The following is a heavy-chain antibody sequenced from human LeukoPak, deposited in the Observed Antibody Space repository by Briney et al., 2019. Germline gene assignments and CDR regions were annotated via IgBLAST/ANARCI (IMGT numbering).Heavy chain of an antibody. J-gene: IGHJ6*03. D-gene: IGHD7-27*01. CDR1: GYTFTSYG. CDR3: ARVPLGNRYYYYYMDV. CDR2: IIPIFGTA. V-gene: IGHV1-69*05. Sequence: GASVKVSCKASGYTFTSYGISWVRQAPGQGLEWMGGIIPIFGTANYAQKFQGRVTITTDESTSTAYMELSSLRSEDTAVYYCARVPLGNRYYYYYMDVWGKGTTVTVSS.